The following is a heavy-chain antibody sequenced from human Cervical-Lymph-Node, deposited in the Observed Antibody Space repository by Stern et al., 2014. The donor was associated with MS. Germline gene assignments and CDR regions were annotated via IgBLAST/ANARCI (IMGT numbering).Heavy chain of an antibody. CDR1: GSTVNSNY. CDR2: FYSGIST. D-gene: IGHD5-24*01. V-gene: IGHV3-66*01. CDR3: TREMAARRLDP. J-gene: IGHJ5*02. Sequence: VQLEESGGTLVQPGGSLRLSCAASGSTVNSNYMTWVRQAPGKGLEWVSIFYSGISTYYAESVKGRFSFSIDNSKNTLYLQMNNLRVEDTAMYYCTREMAARRLDPWGQGTLVIVSA.